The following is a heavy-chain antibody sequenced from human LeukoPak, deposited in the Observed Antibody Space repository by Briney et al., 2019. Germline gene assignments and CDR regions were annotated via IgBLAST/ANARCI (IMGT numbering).Heavy chain of an antibody. Sequence: GGSLRLSCAASGFTLSNYAMHWVRQGPGKGLEWVAPISYDGSNKYYADSVKGQFTIYRDNSKNTLYLQMNSLRAEDTAVYYCARRGAAAGTEDFWGQGTLVTVSS. V-gene: IGHV3-30*04. CDR2: ISYDGSNK. CDR3: ARRGAAAGTEDF. CDR1: GFTLSNYA. D-gene: IGHD6-13*01. J-gene: IGHJ4*02.